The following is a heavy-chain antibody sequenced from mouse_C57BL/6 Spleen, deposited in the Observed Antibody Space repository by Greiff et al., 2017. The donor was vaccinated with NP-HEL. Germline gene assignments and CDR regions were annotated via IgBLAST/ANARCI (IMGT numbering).Heavy chain of an antibody. J-gene: IGHJ2*01. V-gene: IGHV1-55*01. CDR1: GYTFTSYW. CDR3: ARGITTVVAEGMDY. D-gene: IGHD1-1*01. CDR2: IYPGSGST. Sequence: VQLQQPGAELVKPGASVKMSCKASGYTFTSYWITWVKQRPGQGLAWIGDIYPGSGSTNYNEKFKSKATLTVDTSSSTAYMQLSSLTSEDSAVYYCARGITTVVAEGMDYWGQGTTLTVSS.